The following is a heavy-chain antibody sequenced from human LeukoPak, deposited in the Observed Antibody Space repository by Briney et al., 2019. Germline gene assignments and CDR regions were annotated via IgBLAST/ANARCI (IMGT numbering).Heavy chain of an antibody. J-gene: IGHJ3*02. V-gene: IGHV4-59*01. D-gene: IGHD3-10*01. CDR3: ARGAVLLWFGELFSAFDI. CDR2: IYYSGST. CDR1: GGSISSYY. Sequence: PSETLSLTCTVSGGSISSYYWSWIRQPPGKGLEWIGYIYYSGSTNYNPSLKSRVTISVDTSKNQFSLKLSSVTAADTAVYYCARGAVLLWFGELFSAFDIWGQGTMVTVSS.